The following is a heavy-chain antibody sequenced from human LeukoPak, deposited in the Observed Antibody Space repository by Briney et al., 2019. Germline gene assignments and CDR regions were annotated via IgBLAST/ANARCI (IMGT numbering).Heavy chain of an antibody. D-gene: IGHD5-18*01. J-gene: IGHJ4*02. CDR3: TAGRAYSLLDF. Sequence: ASMKVSCKVSGYRFTELSRHWVRQAHGKGLEWLGGFDLVHGDTIYAQKFQGRVTMTEDTSTDTSYMELSSLGSEDTAVYFCTAGRAYSLLDFWGQGTLVIVSS. CDR2: FDLVHGDT. CDR1: GYRFTELS. V-gene: IGHV1-24*01.